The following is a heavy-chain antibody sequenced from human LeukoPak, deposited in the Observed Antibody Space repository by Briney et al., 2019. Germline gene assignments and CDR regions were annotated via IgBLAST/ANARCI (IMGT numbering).Heavy chain of an antibody. V-gene: IGHV5-51*01. J-gene: IGHJ4*02. Sequence: GASLQISCKGSGYSFTSYWIGWVRQLPGKGLEWMGIIYPGDSDTRYSPSFQGQVTISADKSISTAYLQWSSLKASDTAMYYCARPVAARDYYFDYWGQGTLVTVSS. D-gene: IGHD6-6*01. CDR1: GYSFTSYW. CDR3: ARPVAARDYYFDY. CDR2: IYPGDSDT.